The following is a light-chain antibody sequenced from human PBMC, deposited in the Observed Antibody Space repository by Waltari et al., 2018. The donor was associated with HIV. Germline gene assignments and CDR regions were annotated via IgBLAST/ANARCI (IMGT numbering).Light chain of an antibody. Sequence: EIVLTQSPGTLSLSPGERATLSCRASQSVSSSYLAWYQQKPGQAPRLLIYGASSRATGIPDRFSWSGSGTDFTLTISRLEPEDFAVYYCQQYGSSLLTFGGGTKVEIK. CDR2: GAS. V-gene: IGKV3-20*01. CDR1: QSVSSSY. CDR3: QQYGSSLLT. J-gene: IGKJ4*01.